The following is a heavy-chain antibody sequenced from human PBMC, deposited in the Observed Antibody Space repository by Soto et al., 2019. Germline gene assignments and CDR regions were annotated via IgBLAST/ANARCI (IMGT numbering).Heavy chain of an antibody. V-gene: IGHV3-30*18. J-gene: IGHJ4*02. CDR1: GFTFSTYG. CDR2: ISYDGSSI. Sequence: QVQLVESGGGVVQPGRSLRLSCAASGFTFSTYGMHWVRQAPGKGLEWVAVISYDGSSIYYAVSVKGRFTISRDNSKNTRYLQMNSLRAEDTAMYYCAKDQTAYYTDCENWGQGTLVTVSS. D-gene: IGHD3-9*01. CDR3: AKDQTAYYTDCEN.